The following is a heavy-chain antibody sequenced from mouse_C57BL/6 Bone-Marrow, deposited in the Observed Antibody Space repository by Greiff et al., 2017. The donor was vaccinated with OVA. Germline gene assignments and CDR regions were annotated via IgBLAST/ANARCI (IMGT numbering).Heavy chain of an antibody. J-gene: IGHJ4*01. CDR2: IRSNSSNYAT. V-gene: IGHV10-3*01. CDR3: VGDYDYDGGGRDY. Sequence: EVKVVESGGGLVQPKGSLKLSCAASGFTFNTYAMHWVRQAPGKGLEWVARIRSNSSNYATYYADSVKDRFTISRDDSQSMLYLQMNNLKTEDTAMYYDVGDYDYDGGGRDYWGQGTSVTVSA. D-gene: IGHD2-4*01. CDR1: GFTFNTYA.